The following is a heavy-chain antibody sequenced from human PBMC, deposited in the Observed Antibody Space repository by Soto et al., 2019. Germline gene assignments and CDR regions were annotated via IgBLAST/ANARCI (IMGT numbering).Heavy chain of an antibody. J-gene: IGHJ5*02. D-gene: IGHD3-10*01. CDR3: ARDHGGPPYGSGNWFDP. CDR1: GYTFTSYG. V-gene: IGHV1-18*01. CDR2: ISAYNGDT. Sequence: QGQLVQSGAEVKKPGASVKVSCKASGYTFTSYGISWVRQAPGQGLEWMGWISAYNGDTNYAQKLQDRVTLTTDTSTSTAYMELRSLRSADTAVYYCARDHGGPPYGSGNWFDPWGKGTLVTVSS.